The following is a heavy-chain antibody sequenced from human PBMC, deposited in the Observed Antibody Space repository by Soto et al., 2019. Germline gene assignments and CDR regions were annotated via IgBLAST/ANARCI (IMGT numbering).Heavy chain of an antibody. CDR3: ARVKESWQPARRTLYGMDV. CDR2: IGTAGDT. CDR1: GFTFSSYD. V-gene: IGHV3-13*01. Sequence: GGSLRLSCAASGFTFSSYDMHWVRQATGKGLEWVSAIGTAGDTYYPGSVKGRFTISRENAKNSLYLQMNSLRAEDTAVYYCARVKESWQPARRTLYGMDVWGQGTTVTVSS. D-gene: IGHD2-2*01. J-gene: IGHJ6*02.